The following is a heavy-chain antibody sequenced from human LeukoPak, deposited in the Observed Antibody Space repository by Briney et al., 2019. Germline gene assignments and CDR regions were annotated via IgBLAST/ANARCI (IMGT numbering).Heavy chain of an antibody. D-gene: IGHD3-16*02. CDR2: ISGSDGSS. CDR3: AKSLGVGGYTRYKGFDH. V-gene: IGHV3-23*01. CDR1: GFTFNSFA. Sequence: GGSLRLSCAASGFTFNSFAMNWVRQAPGKGLEWVSSISGSDGSSHYADFVKGRFTIPRDNSKNTLHLQMNSLRAEDTAVYYCAKSLGVGGYTRYKGFDHWGQGTLVTVSS. J-gene: IGHJ4*02.